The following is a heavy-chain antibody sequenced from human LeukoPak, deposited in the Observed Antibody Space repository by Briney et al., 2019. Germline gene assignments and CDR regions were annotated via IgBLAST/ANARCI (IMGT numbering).Heavy chain of an antibody. CDR1: GFTVSSNC. CDR2: IYSDNT. D-gene: IGHD4/OR15-4a*01. V-gene: IGHV3-53*01. J-gene: IGHJ4*02. Sequence: PGGSLRLSCPVSGFTVSSNCMSWVRQAPGKGLEWVSFIYSDNTHYSDSVKGRFTISRDNSKNTLHLQMNSLRAEDTAAYYCAKRAGAYSHPYDYWGQGTLVTVSS. CDR3: AKRAGAYSHPYDY.